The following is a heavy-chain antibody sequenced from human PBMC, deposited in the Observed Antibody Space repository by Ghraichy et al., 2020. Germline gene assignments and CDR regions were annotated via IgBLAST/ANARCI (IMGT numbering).Heavy chain of an antibody. Sequence: SQTLSLTCAVCGGSFSGYYWSWIRQPPGKGLEWIGEINHSGSTNYNPSLKSRVTISVDTSKNQFSLKLSSVTAADTTMYYCARVITGTTNFDYWGQGTLVTVSS. D-gene: IGHD1-7*01. CDR1: GGSFSGYY. J-gene: IGHJ4*02. V-gene: IGHV4-34*01. CDR3: ARVITGTTNFDY. CDR2: INHSGST.